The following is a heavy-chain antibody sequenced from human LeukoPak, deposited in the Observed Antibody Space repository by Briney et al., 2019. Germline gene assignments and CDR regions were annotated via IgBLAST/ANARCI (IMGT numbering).Heavy chain of an antibody. J-gene: IGHJ4*02. CDR2: IRSKAYGGTT. V-gene: IGHV3-49*04. CDR1: GFTFGDYA. CDR3: VRVVTRVIFDY. Sequence: GGSLRLSCTASGFTFGDYAMSWVRQAPGKGLEWVGFIRSKAYGGTTEYAASVKGRFTISRDNSKSIAYLQMNSLKTEDTAVYYCVRVVTRVIFDYWGQGTLVTVSS. D-gene: IGHD5-18*01.